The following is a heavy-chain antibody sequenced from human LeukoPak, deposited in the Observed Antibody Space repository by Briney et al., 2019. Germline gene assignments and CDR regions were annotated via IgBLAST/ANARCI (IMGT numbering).Heavy chain of an antibody. CDR3: ARGGDYLDF. V-gene: IGHV3-7*05. CDR1: GFTFSIYW. Sequence: GGSLRLSCVGSGFTFSIYWMSWVRQAPGKGLEWVANIKQDGSEKYYVDSVKGRFTISRDNANNSLYLQMNSLRAEDTAVYYCARGGDYLDFWGQGTLVTVSS. J-gene: IGHJ4*02. CDR2: IKQDGSEK.